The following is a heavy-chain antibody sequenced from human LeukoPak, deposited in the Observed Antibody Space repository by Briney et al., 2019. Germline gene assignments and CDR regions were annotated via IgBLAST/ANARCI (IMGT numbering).Heavy chain of an antibody. CDR2: IKQDGTEK. CDR3: ARDVGLRYFDWLFN. D-gene: IGHD3-9*01. J-gene: IGHJ4*02. V-gene: IGHV3-7*01. CDR1: GFTFSSYW. Sequence: GGSLRLSCVVSGFTFSSYWMSWVRQAPGKGLEWVANIKQDGTEKYYVDSVKGRFTISRDNAKNSLYLQMNSLRVEDTAVYYCARDVGLRYFDWLFNWGQGTLVTVSS.